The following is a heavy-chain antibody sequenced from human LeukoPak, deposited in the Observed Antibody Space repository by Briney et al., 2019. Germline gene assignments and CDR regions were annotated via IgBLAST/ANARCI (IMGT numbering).Heavy chain of an antibody. CDR3: ARGRGRSGGSCYLDY. V-gene: IGHV1-2*02. CDR1: GYTFTGYY. D-gene: IGHD2-15*01. J-gene: IGHJ4*02. Sequence: ASVKVSCKASGYTFTGYYMHWVRQAPGQGLEWMGWINPNSGGTNYAQKFQGRVTMTRDTSISTAYMELSRLRSDDTAVYYCARGRGRSGGSCYLDYWGQGTLVTVSS. CDR2: INPNSGGT.